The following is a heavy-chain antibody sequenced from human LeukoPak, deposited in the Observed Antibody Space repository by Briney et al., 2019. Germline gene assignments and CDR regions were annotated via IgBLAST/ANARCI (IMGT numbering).Heavy chain of an antibody. CDR2: ISAYNGNT. CDR3: AGDSSSWGREDCNWFDP. D-gene: IGHD6-13*01. Sequence: ASVKVSCKASGYTFTSYGISWVRQAPGQGLEWMGWISAYNGNTNYAQKLQGRVTMTTDTSTSTACMELRSLRSDDTVVYYCAGDSSSWGREDCNWFDPWGRGTLVTVSS. J-gene: IGHJ5*02. V-gene: IGHV1-18*01. CDR1: GYTFTSYG.